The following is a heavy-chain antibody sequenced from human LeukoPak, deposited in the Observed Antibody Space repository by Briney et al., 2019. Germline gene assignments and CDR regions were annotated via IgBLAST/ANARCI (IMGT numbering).Heavy chain of an antibody. CDR2: IKQDGTEK. Sequence: GGSLRLSCAASGFTFSTYWMSWVRQAPGKGLEWVAVIKQDGTEKYYVDSVKGRFTISRDNAKNSLYLQMNSLTAEDTAVYYCTTDLKESGSDTTTGFQYWGQGTLVTVSS. V-gene: IGHV3-7*03. D-gene: IGHD1-26*01. CDR1: GFTFSTYW. CDR3: TTDLKESGSDTTTGFQY. J-gene: IGHJ4*02.